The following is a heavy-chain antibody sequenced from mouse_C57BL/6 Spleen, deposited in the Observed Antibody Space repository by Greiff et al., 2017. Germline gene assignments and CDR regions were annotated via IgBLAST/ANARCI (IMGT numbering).Heavy chain of an antibody. V-gene: IGHV1-22*01. CDR1: GYTFTDYN. J-gene: IGHJ2*01. CDR2: INPNNGGT. D-gene: IGHD1-1*01. Sequence: EVQLQQSGPELVKPGASVKMSCKASGYTFTDYNMHWVKQSHGKSLEWIGYINPNNGGTSYNQKFKGKATLTVNKSSSTAYMELRSLTSEDSAVYYCAINYYGSRNFDYWGQGTTLTVSS. CDR3: AINYYGSRNFDY.